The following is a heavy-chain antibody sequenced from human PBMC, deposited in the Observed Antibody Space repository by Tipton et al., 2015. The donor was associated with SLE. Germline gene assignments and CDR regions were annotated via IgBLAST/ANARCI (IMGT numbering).Heavy chain of an antibody. Sequence: SLRLSCAASGFTVSYNYMAWVRQAPGKGLEWVSSIYSAGSTYYADSVKGRFVISRENSKNTLYLQVNSLRAEDTAVYYCAREGRGSYFDSWGQGTLVTASS. CDR2: IYSAGST. CDR3: AREGRGSYFDS. V-gene: IGHV3-66*01. J-gene: IGHJ4*02. D-gene: IGHD3-10*01. CDR1: GFTVSYNY.